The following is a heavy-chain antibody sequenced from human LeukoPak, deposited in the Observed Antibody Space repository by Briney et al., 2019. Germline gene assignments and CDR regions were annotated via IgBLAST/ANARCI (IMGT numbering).Heavy chain of an antibody. Sequence: SETLSLTCTVSGDSIGSNYWSWIRQPAGRGLEWIGRIYPSGSNYNPPLKSRVTISVDKSKNQFSLKLISVTAADTAMYYCAKSSGSYRPWGQGTLVTVSS. V-gene: IGHV4-4*07. CDR2: IYPSGS. CDR1: GDSIGSNY. CDR3: AKSSGSYRP. D-gene: IGHD1-26*01. J-gene: IGHJ5*02.